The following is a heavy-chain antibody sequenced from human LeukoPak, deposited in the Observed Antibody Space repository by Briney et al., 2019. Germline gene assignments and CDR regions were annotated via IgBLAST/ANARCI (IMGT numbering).Heavy chain of an antibody. CDR3: ATTTSGSLDY. CDR2: FDPKNGET. D-gene: IGHD1-26*01. CDR1: GYTLTEVS. Sequence: ASVKVSCKVSGYTLTEVSIHWVRQAPGEGLEWMGGFDPKNGETIYAQGFKGRVTMTEDTSTDTAYMELSSLRSEDTAVYYCATTTSGSLDYWGQGTLVTVSS. V-gene: IGHV1-24*01. J-gene: IGHJ4*02.